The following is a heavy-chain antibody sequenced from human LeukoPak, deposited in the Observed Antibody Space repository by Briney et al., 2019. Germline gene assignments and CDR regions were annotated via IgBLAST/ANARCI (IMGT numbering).Heavy chain of an antibody. Sequence: GGCLRLSCAASGFTFSSYWMSWVRQAPGKGLEWVSAISGSGGSTYYADSVKGRFTISRDNSKNTLYLQMNSQRAEDTAVYYCAKDSYYGSGGIYYFDYWGQGTLVTVSS. CDR2: ISGSGGST. J-gene: IGHJ4*02. CDR3: AKDSYYGSGGIYYFDY. V-gene: IGHV3-23*01. CDR1: GFTFSSYW. D-gene: IGHD3-10*01.